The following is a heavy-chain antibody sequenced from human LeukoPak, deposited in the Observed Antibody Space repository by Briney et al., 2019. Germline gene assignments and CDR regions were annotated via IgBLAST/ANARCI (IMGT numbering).Heavy chain of an antibody. CDR3: ARGGGRPYGDYGDY. CDR2: ISGRGGIP. V-gene: IGHV3-23*01. CDR1: GFTFSNYG. J-gene: IGHJ4*02. Sequence: PGGSLRLSCAASGFTFSNYGMSWVRQAPGKGLDWVSDISGRGGIPYYAESVKGRFTISRDNSKTTLYLQMNSLRAEDTAVYYWARGGGRPYGDYGDYWGQGTLVTVSS. D-gene: IGHD4-17*01.